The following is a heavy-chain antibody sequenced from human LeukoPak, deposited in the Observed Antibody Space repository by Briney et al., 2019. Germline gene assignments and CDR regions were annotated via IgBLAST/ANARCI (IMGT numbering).Heavy chain of an antibody. J-gene: IGHJ3*02. D-gene: IGHD3-22*01. CDR1: GFTFSDYY. CDR2: ISSSGSTI. Sequence: GGSLRLSCAASGFTFSDYYMSWIRQAPGKGLEWLSYISSSGSTIHYADSVKGRFTISRDNAKNSLCLQMNSLRAEDTAVYYCARDYYDSSGYYYDLDGFDIWGQGTMVTVSS. V-gene: IGHV3-11*01. CDR3: ARDYYDSSGYYYDLDGFDI.